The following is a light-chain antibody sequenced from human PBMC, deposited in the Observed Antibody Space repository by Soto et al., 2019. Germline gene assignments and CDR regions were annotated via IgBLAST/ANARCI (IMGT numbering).Light chain of an antibody. CDR2: EVS. J-gene: IGLJ1*01. CDR3: SSYSISTAYL. CDR1: SSDVGKYDY. V-gene: IGLV2-8*01. Sequence: QSALTQPPSASGSPGQSATISCTGTSSDVGKYDYVSWFQHHPGKAPKLIIYEVSKRPSGVPDRFSGSKSGNTASLTISGLQAEDEADYFCSSYSISTAYLFGTGTKVTVL.